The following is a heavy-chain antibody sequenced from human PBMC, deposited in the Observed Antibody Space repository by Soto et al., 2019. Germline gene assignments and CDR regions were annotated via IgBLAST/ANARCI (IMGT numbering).Heavy chain of an antibody. J-gene: IGHJ4*02. CDR1: GGSFSGYY. D-gene: IGHD3-22*01. V-gene: IGHV4-34*01. CDR3: ARGDYYDSSGYHILPRY. Sequence: QVQLQQWGAGLLKPSETLSLTCAVYGGSFSGYYWSWIRQPPGKGLEWIGEINHRGSTNCNPSLKSPVTISVDTSKNQFSLKLSSVTAADTAVYYCARGDYYDSSGYHILPRYWGQGTLVTVSS. CDR2: INHRGST.